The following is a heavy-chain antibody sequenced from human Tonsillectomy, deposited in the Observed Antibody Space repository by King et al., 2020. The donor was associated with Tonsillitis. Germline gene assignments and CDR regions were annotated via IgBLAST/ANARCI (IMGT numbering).Heavy chain of an antibody. CDR2: IYSSGNT. D-gene: IGHD1-20*01. CDR1: GFTVSSNY. Sequence: VQLVESGGGLVQPGGSLRLSCAASGFTVSSNYMSWIRQAPGKGLEWVSVIYSSGNTYYVDSVKGRFTISRDNSKNTVSLQMNSLRAEDTAVYYCAGADIPGIPGYWGQGTLVTVSS. CDR3: AGADIPGIPGY. J-gene: IGHJ4*02. V-gene: IGHV3-66*01.